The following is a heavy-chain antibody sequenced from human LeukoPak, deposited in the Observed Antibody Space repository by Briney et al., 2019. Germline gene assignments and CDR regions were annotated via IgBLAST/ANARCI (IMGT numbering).Heavy chain of an antibody. Sequence: GASVKVSCKASGYTFTSYYMHWVRQAPGQGLEWMGIINPSGGSTSYARKFQGRVTMTRDTSTSTVYMELSSLRSEDTAVYYCARGRPTGYYDSSGYYYARPPKVFDYWGQGTLVTVSS. V-gene: IGHV1-46*01. CDR1: GYTFTSYY. D-gene: IGHD3-22*01. CDR3: ARGRPTGYYDSSGYYYARPPKVFDY. CDR2: INPSGGST. J-gene: IGHJ4*02.